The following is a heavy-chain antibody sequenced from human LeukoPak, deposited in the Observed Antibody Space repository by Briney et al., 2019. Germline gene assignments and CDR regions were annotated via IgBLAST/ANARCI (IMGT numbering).Heavy chain of an antibody. D-gene: IGHD3-22*01. CDR2: ISAYNGNT. CDR3: ARAGSYDVSGYADF. J-gene: IGHJ4*02. CDR1: GYTFVVYG. Sequence: ASVKVSFKASGYTFVVYGVSWVRQAPGQGLEWMGWISAYNGNTDYAQEIQGRVTMATDTSTSTAYMELRSLRSDDTAVYYCARAGSYDVSGYADFWGQGTLVSVSS. V-gene: IGHV1-18*01.